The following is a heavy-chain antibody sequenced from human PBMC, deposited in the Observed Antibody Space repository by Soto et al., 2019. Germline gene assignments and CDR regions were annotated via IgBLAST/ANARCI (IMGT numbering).Heavy chain of an antibody. CDR3: AHSLLHLEPAGYYMDV. J-gene: IGHJ6*03. Sequence: SGPTLVNPTQTLTLTCTFSGFSLSPSGVGVGWIRQPPGKALEWLALIYWDDDKRYSPSLKSRLTITKDTSKNQVVLTMTNMDPVDTATYYCAHSLLHLEPAGYYMDVWGKGTTVTVSS. CDR1: GFSLSPSGVG. D-gene: IGHD3-16*01. V-gene: IGHV2-5*02. CDR2: IYWDDDK.